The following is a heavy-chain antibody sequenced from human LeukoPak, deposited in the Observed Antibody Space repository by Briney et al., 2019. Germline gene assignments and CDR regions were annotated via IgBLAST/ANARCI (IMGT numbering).Heavy chain of an antibody. D-gene: IGHD5-12*01. CDR1: GYTFTSYY. V-gene: IGHV1-46*01. Sequence: GASVKVSCKSSGYTFTSYYMHLVRQAPGQGLEWMGMINPSGGSTSYAQKFQGRVTMTRDTSTSTVYMELSSLRSEDTAVYYCARVHYSGYDFDYGGQGTLVTVSS. CDR3: ARVHYSGYDFDY. J-gene: IGHJ4*02. CDR2: INPSGGST.